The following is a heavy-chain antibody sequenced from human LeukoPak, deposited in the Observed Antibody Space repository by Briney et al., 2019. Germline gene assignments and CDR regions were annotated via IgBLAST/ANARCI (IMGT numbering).Heavy chain of an antibody. D-gene: IGHD1-26*01. J-gene: IGHJ4*02. CDR2: ISSSGSTI. Sequence: LSLTCAVYGGSFSGYYWSWIRQAPGKGLEWVSYISSSGSTIYYADSVKGRFTISRDNAKNSLYLQMNSLRAEDTAVYYCARDPSRIVGVPDYWGQGTLVAVSS. V-gene: IGHV3-11*04. CDR1: GGSFSGYY. CDR3: ARDPSRIVGVPDY.